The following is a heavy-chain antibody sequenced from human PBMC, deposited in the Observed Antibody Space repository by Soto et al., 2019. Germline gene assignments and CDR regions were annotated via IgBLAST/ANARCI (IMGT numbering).Heavy chain of an antibody. Sequence: EVQLLESGGGLVQPGGSLRLSCAASGFTFGSYAMNWVRQAPEKGLEWVSGISGNGGSKYSADSVKGRFTVSRDTSKNTLYLLMNSLRADDTAVYYCAKVSSSIWSDAFDIWGRGTMVTVSS. D-gene: IGHD6-13*01. V-gene: IGHV3-23*01. J-gene: IGHJ3*02. CDR2: ISGNGGSK. CDR3: AKVSSSIWSDAFDI. CDR1: GFTFGSYA.